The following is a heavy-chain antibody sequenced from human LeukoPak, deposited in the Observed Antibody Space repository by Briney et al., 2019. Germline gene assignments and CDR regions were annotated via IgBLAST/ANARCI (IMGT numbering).Heavy chain of an antibody. D-gene: IGHD5-24*01. Sequence: SETLSLTCAVSGDSINSSTSYWGWVRQPPGRGLEWIATIFLSGSTYYNPSLKSRVTISLDTSKTQFSLKLKSLPAADTAIYYYARVFQFSHFDCWGQGTLLSVS. V-gene: IGHV4-39*07. J-gene: IGHJ4*02. CDR3: ARVFQFSHFDC. CDR1: GDSINSSTSY. CDR2: IFLSGST.